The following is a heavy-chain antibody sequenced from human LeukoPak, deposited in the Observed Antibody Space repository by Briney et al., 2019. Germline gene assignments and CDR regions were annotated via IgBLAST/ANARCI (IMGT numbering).Heavy chain of an antibody. CDR1: TFSFSRYP. J-gene: IGHJ4*02. Sequence: GGSLRLSCVASTFSFSRYPMGWVRQAPGKGLEWVSAISGSGGSTYYADSVKGRFTISRDNSKNTLYLQMNSLRAEDTAVYYCAKVPYYYDSSGYFPLDYWGQGTLVTVSS. CDR2: ISGSGGST. CDR3: AKVPYYYDSSGYFPLDY. V-gene: IGHV3-23*01. D-gene: IGHD3-22*01.